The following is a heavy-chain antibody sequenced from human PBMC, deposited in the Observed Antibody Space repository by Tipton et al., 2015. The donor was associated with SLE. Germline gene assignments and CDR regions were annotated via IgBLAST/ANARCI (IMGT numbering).Heavy chain of an antibody. CDR2: LYGSGST. V-gene: IGHV4-61*02. CDR1: GGSISGGNSY. D-gene: IGHD3-22*01. CDR3: ARDRDYYDSSGLLLEGFDV. J-gene: IGHJ3*01. Sequence: LRLSCTVSGGSISGGNSYWSWFRQPAGKRLEWIGRLYGSGSTIYNPSLKSRVTISVDTSKNHFSLKLSSVTAADTAVYYCARDRDYYDSSGLLLEGFDVWGQGTMVTVSS.